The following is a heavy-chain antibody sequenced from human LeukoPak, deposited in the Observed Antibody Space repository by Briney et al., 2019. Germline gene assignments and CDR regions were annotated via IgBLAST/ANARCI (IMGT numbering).Heavy chain of an antibody. V-gene: IGHV4-4*09. D-gene: IGHD1-14*01. J-gene: IGHJ2*01. CDR3: ARTGRRGYFDF. Sequence: GSLRLSCAASGFTFSSYWMSWVRQAPGKGLEWIGYISHSGTTDYKASLESRVTISRDTSKNQFSLNLNSVTAADTAVYYCARTGRRGYFDFWGRGTLVTVSS. CDR2: ISHSGTT. CDR1: GFTFSSYW.